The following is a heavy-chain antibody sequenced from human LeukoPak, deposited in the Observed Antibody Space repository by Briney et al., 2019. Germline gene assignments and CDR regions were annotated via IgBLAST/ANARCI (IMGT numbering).Heavy chain of an antibody. D-gene: IGHD4-23*01. CDR2: IKQDGSKK. CDR3: ARGGGNLDLYFDL. V-gene: IGHV3-7*05. J-gene: IGHJ2*01. CDR1: GFTFSSYW. Sequence: GGSLRLSCAASGFTFSSYWMTWVRQAPGKGLEWVANIKQDGSKKYYVDSVKGRFTISRDNAKNSLYLQMISLRAEDTAVYYCARGGGNLDLYFDLWGRGTLVTVSS.